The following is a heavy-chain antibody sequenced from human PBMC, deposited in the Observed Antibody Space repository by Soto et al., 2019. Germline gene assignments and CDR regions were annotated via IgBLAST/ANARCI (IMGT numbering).Heavy chain of an antibody. CDR3: ARGSHYGDSLRWFDP. CDR1: GFTFSSYG. CDR2: ISYDGSNK. V-gene: IGHV3-30*03. Sequence: QVQLVESGGGVVQPGRSLRLSCAASGFTFSSYGMHWVRQAPGKGLEWVAVISYDGSNKYYADSVKGRFTISRDNSKNTLYLQMNSLRAEDTAVYYCARGSHYGDSLRWFDPWGQGTLVTVSS. D-gene: IGHD4-17*01. J-gene: IGHJ5*02.